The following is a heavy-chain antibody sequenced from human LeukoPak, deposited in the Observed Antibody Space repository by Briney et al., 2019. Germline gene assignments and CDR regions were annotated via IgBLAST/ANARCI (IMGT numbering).Heavy chain of an antibody. J-gene: IGHJ4*02. CDR3: ATNDFWSGYYYFDY. Sequence: GGSLRLSCAASGFTFSSYAMSWVRQAPGKGLEWVSAISGSGGSTYYADSVKGRFTISRDNSKNTLYLQMNSLRAEDTAVYYCATNDFWSGYYYFDYWGQGTLVTVSS. V-gene: IGHV3-23*01. CDR1: GFTFSSYA. D-gene: IGHD3-3*01. CDR2: ISGSGGST.